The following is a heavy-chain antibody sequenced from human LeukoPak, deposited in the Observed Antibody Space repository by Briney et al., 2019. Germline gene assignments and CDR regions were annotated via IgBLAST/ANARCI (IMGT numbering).Heavy chain of an antibody. D-gene: IGHD1-14*01. V-gene: IGHV3-30*18. J-gene: IGHJ5*02. CDR1: GFTFSSYG. Sequence: GRSLRLSCAASGFTFSSYGMHWVRQAPGKGLEWVAVISYDGSNKYYADSVKGRFTISRHNSKNTLYLQMNSLRAEDTAVYYCAKDATGPAGSWGQGTLVTVSS. CDR3: AKDATGPAGS. CDR2: ISYDGSNK.